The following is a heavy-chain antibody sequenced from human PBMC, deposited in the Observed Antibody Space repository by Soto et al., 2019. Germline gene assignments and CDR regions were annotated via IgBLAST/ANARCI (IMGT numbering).Heavy chain of an antibody. CDR3: AKGGRRVLIPMDV. CDR2: IRSSGEST. D-gene: IGHD2-8*01. CDR1: GFTFSNYA. V-gene: IGHV3-23*01. J-gene: IGHJ6*02. Sequence: PGGSLRLSCTASGFTFSNYAMSWVRQAPGQGLEWVSGIRSSGESTYYADSVKDRLTISRDNSKNMLYLQIISLRAEDTAVYYFAKGGRRVLIPMDVWGQGTTVTVSS.